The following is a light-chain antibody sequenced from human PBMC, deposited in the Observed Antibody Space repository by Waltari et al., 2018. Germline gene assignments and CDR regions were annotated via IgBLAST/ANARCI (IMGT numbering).Light chain of an antibody. CDR1: SSDVGGYNY. J-gene: IGLJ2*01. CDR3: SSYAGRNTL. CDR2: EVS. Sequence: QSALTQPPSASGAPGQSVTIPCTGTSSDVGGYNYVSWYQQHPGEAPKLLIYEVSNRPSGVPNRFSGSKSGNTASLTVSGLQAEDEGDYYCSSYAGRNTLFGGGTKLTVL. V-gene: IGLV2-8*01.